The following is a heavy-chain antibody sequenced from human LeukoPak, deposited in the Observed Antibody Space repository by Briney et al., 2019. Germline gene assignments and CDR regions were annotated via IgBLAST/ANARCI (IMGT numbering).Heavy chain of an antibody. V-gene: IGHV5-51*01. CDR3: ARHPQMGNYYYYMDV. Sequence: PGESLKISCKGSGYSFTSYWIGWVRHLPGKGLEWMGIIYPGDSDTKYSPSFQGQATTSADKSISTAYLQWSSLKASDTAMYYCARHPQMGNYYYYMDVWGKGTTVTVSS. J-gene: IGHJ6*03. D-gene: IGHD7-27*01. CDR2: IYPGDSDT. CDR1: GYSFTSYW.